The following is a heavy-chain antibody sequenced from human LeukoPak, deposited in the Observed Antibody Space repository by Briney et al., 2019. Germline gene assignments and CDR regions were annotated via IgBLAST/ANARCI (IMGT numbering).Heavy chain of an antibody. Sequence: GGSLRLSCAASGFTLSSYAMSWVRQAPGKGLEWVSAISGSGGSTYYADSVKGRFTISRDNSKNTLYLQMNSLRAEDTAVYYCVKVVLPVDRYYYDSSADYRGQGTLVTVYS. CDR2: ISGSGGST. J-gene: IGHJ4*02. CDR3: VKVVLPVDRYYYDSSADY. D-gene: IGHD3-22*01. CDR1: GFTLSSYA. V-gene: IGHV3-23*01.